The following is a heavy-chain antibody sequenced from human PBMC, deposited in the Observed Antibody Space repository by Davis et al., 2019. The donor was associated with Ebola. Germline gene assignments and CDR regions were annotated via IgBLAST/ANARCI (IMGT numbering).Heavy chain of an antibody. J-gene: IGHJ4*02. CDR1: GYTFTSYA. D-gene: IGHD4-17*01. V-gene: IGHV1-3*01. Sequence: ASVQVSCKASGYTFTSYAMHWARQAPGQRLEWMGWINAGNGNTKYSQKFQGRVTITRDTSASTAYMGLSSLRSEDTAVYYCARAPTTVPLYYFDYWGQGTLVTVSS. CDR3: ARAPTTVPLYYFDY. CDR2: INAGNGNT.